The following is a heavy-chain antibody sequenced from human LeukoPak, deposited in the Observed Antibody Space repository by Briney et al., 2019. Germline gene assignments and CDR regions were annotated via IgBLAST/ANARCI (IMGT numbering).Heavy chain of an antibody. CDR1: GFTFDDYA. Sequence: PGRSLRLSCAASGFTFDDYAMHWVPQAPGKGLERVSGISWNSGSIGYADSVKGRFTISRDNAKNSLYLQMNSLRAEDTALYYCAKDRSGGSGGSCYDYWGQGTLVTVSS. D-gene: IGHD2-15*01. V-gene: IGHV3-9*01. CDR2: ISWNSGSI. J-gene: IGHJ4*02. CDR3: AKDRSGGSGGSCYDY.